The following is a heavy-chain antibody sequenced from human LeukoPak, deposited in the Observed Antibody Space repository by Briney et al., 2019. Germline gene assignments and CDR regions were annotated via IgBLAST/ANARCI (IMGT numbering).Heavy chain of an antibody. V-gene: IGHV4-59*01. CDR1: GGSLSSYY. Sequence: KSSETLSRTCTVSGGSLSSYYWSWIRQPPGKGLEWIGYIYYSGSTNYNPSLKSRVTISVDTSKNQFSLKLSSVTAADTAVYYCARNAGYCSSTSCYEPWFDPWGQGTLVTVSS. J-gene: IGHJ5*02. CDR2: IYYSGST. D-gene: IGHD2-2*01. CDR3: ARNAGYCSSTSCYEPWFDP.